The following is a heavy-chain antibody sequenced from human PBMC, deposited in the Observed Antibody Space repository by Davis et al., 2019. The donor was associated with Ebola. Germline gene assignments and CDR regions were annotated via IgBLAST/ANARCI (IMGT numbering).Heavy chain of an antibody. CDR1: GFPFSSYS. V-gene: IGHV3-48*02. Sequence: GESLKIPFAASGFPFSSYSMNWVRQAPGKGLEWVSYITSSSSTIYYADSVKGRFTISRDNAKNSLYLQMNSLRDEDTAVYYCARDLLEPLYYYYGMDVWGQGTTVTVSS. D-gene: IGHD1-1*01. CDR3: ARDLLEPLYYYYGMDV. CDR2: ITSSSSTI. J-gene: IGHJ6*02.